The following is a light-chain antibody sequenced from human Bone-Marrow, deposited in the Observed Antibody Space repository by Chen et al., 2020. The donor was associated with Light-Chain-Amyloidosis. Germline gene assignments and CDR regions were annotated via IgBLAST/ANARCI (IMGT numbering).Light chain of an antibody. J-gene: IGLJ1*01. CDR2: EVT. V-gene: IGLV2-14*01. CDR3: SSYTITNTLV. CDR1: SSDVGGDNH. Sequence: QSALTQPATVSGSPGQSITISCTGTSSDVGGDNHVSWYQQHPDKAPKRMIYEVTNRPSWVPDRCSGSKSDNTASLTISGLQTEDEADYFCSSYTITNTLVFGSGTRVTVL.